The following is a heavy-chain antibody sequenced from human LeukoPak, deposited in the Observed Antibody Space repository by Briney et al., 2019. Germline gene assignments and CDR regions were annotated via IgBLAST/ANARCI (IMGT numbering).Heavy chain of an antibody. J-gene: IGHJ4*02. D-gene: IGHD2-21*02. CDR2: IIPILGIA. CDR3: ARDHGLAKGVAYCGGDCYHPIDY. V-gene: IGHV1-69*04. CDR1: GGTFSSYA. Sequence: SVKVSCKASGGTFSSYAISWVRQAPGQGLEWMGRIIPILGIANYAQKFQGRVTITADKSTSTAYMELSSLRSEDTAVYYCARDHGLAKGVAYCGGDCYHPIDYWGQGTLVTVSS.